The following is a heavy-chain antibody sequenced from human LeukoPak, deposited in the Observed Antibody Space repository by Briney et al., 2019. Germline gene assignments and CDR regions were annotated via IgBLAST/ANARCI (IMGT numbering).Heavy chain of an antibody. D-gene: IGHD3-3*01. V-gene: IGHV3-74*01. CDR1: GFTFSKYW. CDR3: ARVYYDSLSGYSRHVDY. CDR2: IKGDGSYT. J-gene: IGHJ4*02. Sequence: GRSLRLSCAASGFTFSKYWMHWVRQAPGKGLLWVSHIKGDGSYTNYADSVKGRFTISRDNAKNTLYLHMNSLRAEDTAVYYCARVYYDSLSGYSRHVDYWGQGTLVTVSS.